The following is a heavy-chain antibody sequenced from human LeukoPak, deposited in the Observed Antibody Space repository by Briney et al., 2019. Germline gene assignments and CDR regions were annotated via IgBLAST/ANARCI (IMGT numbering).Heavy chain of an antibody. CDR3: AKEIRDFALFDY. CDR2: ISSSGSTI. J-gene: IGHJ4*02. V-gene: IGHV3-11*01. Sequence: GGSLRLSCAASGFTFSDYYMSWIRQAPGKGLEWVSYISSSGSTIYYADSVKGRFTISRDNSKNTLYLQMNSLRAEDTAVYYCAKEIRDFALFDYWGQGTLVTVSS. CDR1: GFTFSDYY. D-gene: IGHD3-3*01.